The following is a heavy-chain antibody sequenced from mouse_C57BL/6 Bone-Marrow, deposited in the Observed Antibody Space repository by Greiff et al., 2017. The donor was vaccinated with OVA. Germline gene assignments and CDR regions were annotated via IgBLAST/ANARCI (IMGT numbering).Heavy chain of an antibody. CDR2: INPSSGYT. D-gene: IGHD1-1*01. CDR3: ARDITTVVAYYAMDY. V-gene: IGHV1-4*01. J-gene: IGHJ4*01. Sequence: QVQLKESGAELARPGASVKMSCKASGYTFTSYTMHWVKQRPGQGLEWIGYINPSSGYTKYNQKFKDKATLTADKSSSTAYMQLSSLTSEDSAVYYCARDITTVVAYYAMDYWGQGTSVTVSS. CDR1: GYTFTSYT.